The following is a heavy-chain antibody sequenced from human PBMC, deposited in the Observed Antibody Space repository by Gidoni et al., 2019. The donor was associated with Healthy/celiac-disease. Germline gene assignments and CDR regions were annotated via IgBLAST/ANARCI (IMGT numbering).Heavy chain of an antibody. CDR3: ARVRGDSVADGDILTGYSFDY. CDR2: IIPIFGTA. CDR1: GGTFSSYA. Sequence: QVQLVQSGAEVKKPGSSVTVSCKASGGTFSSYAISWVRQAPGQGLAWMGGIIPIFGTANYEQKFQGRVTITADESTSTAYMELSSLRSEDTAVYYCARVRGDSVADGDILTGYSFDYWGQGTLVTVSS. D-gene: IGHD3-9*01. J-gene: IGHJ4*02. V-gene: IGHV1-69*01.